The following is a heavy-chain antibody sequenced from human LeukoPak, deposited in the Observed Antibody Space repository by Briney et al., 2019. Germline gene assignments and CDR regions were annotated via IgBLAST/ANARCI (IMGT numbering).Heavy chain of an antibody. D-gene: IGHD2-21*01. CDR3: ARECYFYHMDG. CDR2: INSDGSST. CDR1: GFTFSSYW. V-gene: IGHV3-74*01. Sequence: GGSLRLSCAASGFTFSSYWMHWVRQAPGKGLVWVSRINSDGSSTSYADSVKGRFTISRDNAENSLYLQMNSLRADDTAVYYCARECYFYHMDGWGKGTTVTVSS. J-gene: IGHJ6*03.